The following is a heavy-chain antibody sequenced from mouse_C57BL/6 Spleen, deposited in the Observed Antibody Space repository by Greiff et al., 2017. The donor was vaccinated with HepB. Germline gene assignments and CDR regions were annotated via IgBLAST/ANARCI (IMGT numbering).Heavy chain of an antibody. CDR1: GYTFTGYW. CDR2: ILPGSGST. Sequence: QVQLQQSGAELMKPGASVKLSCKATGYTFTGYWIEWVKQRPGHGLEWIGEILPGSGSTNYNEKFKGKATFTADTSSNTAYMQLSSLTTEDSAVYYCARGGSYGYDAHWYFDVWGTGTTVTVSS. D-gene: IGHD2-2*01. V-gene: IGHV1-9*01. CDR3: ARGGSYGYDAHWYFDV. J-gene: IGHJ1*03.